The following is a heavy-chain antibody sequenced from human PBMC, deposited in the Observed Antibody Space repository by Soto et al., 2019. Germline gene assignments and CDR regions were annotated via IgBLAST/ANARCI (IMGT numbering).Heavy chain of an antibody. Sequence: SETLSLTCTGSSGSISSSSYYLGWIRPPPRKGLEWIGSIYYSGSTYYNPSLKSRVTISVDTSKNQFSLKLSSVTAADTAVYYCARLAAYYDILTGPSDYGMDVWGQGTTVT. CDR1: SGSISSSSYY. CDR2: IYYSGST. CDR3: ARLAAYYDILTGPSDYGMDV. V-gene: IGHV4-39*01. J-gene: IGHJ6*02. D-gene: IGHD3-9*01.